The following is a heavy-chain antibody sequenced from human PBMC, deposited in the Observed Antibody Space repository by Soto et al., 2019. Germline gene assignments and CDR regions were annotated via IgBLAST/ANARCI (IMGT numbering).Heavy chain of an antibody. V-gene: IGHV3-30-3*01. CDR2: ISYDGSNK. CDR3: AREQPLCCAFDY. Sequence: PGGSLRLSCAASGFTFSSYAMHWVRQAPGKGLEWVAVISYDGSNKYYADSVKGRFTISRDNSKNTLYLQMNSLRAEDTAVYYCAREQPLCCAFDYWGQGTLVTVSS. J-gene: IGHJ4*02. D-gene: IGHD1-1*01. CDR1: GFTFSSYA.